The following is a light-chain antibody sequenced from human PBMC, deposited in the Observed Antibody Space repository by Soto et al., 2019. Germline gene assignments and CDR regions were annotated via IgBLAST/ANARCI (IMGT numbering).Light chain of an antibody. CDR3: QQRSNWRGT. CDR1: QSVSSY. Sequence: EIVLTQSPATLSLSPGERATLSCRASQSVSSYLAWYQQKPGQAPRLPIYDASNRATGIPARFSGSGSGTDFTLTISSLEPEDFAVYYCQQRSNWRGTFGQGTKVDIK. J-gene: IGKJ1*01. CDR2: DAS. V-gene: IGKV3-11*01.